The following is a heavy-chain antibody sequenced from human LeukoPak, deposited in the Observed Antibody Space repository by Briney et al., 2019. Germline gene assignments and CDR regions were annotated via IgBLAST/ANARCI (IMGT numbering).Heavy chain of an antibody. D-gene: IGHD6-13*01. J-gene: IGHJ4*02. CDR3: TTPGGTAGGAAGSFDY. CDR1: GITFSNAW. CDR2: IKSKTDGGTT. Sequence: TGGSLRLSCAASGITFSNAWMSWVRQAPGKGLEWVGRIKSKTDGGTTDYAAPVKGKFTISRDDSKNTLYLQMNSLKTEDTAVYYCTTPGGTAGGAAGSFDYWSQGTLVTVSS. V-gene: IGHV3-15*01.